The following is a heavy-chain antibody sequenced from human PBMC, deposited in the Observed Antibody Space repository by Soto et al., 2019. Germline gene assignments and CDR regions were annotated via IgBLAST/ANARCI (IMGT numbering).Heavy chain of an antibody. Sequence: QVQLQESGPGLVKPSQTLSLTCTVSGGSISSGDYYWSWIRQPPGKGLEWIGYIYYSGSTYYNPSLKSRVTISVDTSKNQFSLKLSSVTAADTAVYYCASESKRNYYDSSGTFDYWGQGTLVTVSS. J-gene: IGHJ4*02. CDR3: ASESKRNYYDSSGTFDY. D-gene: IGHD3-22*01. CDR1: GGSISSGDYY. CDR2: IYYSGST. V-gene: IGHV4-30-4*01.